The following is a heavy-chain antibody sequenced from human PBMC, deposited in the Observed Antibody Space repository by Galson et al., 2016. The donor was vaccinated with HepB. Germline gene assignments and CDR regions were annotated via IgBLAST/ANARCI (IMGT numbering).Heavy chain of an antibody. V-gene: IGHV3-48*02. D-gene: IGHD3-22*01. Sequence: SLRLSCAASGFTFSSYHMNWVRQAPGKGLEWVSYIGSSGSTIYYADSVKGRFTISRDNAKNSLYLQMNSLRDDDTAVYYCAKGGYEYDTRGEFASDYLGPGTLVSVSS. J-gene: IGHJ4*02. CDR3: AKGGYEYDTRGEFASDY. CDR1: GFTFSSYH. CDR2: IGSSGSTI.